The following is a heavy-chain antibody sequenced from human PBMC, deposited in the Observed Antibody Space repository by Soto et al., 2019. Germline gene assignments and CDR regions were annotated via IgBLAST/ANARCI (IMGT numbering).Heavy chain of an antibody. J-gene: IGHJ4*02. CDR1: GFTCSSYG. CDR2: ISYDGSNK. CDR3: AKPLPDPSAFDY. V-gene: IGHV3-30*18. Sequence: QVQLVESGGGVVQPGRSLRLSCAASGFTCSSYGMHWVRQAPGKGLEWVAVISYDGSNKYYADSVKGRFTISRDNSKNTLYLQMNSLRAEDTAVYYCAKPLPDPSAFDYWGQGTLVTVSS.